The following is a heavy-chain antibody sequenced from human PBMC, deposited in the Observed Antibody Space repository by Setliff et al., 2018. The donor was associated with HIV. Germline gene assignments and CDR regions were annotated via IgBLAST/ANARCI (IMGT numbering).Heavy chain of an antibody. V-gene: IGHV1-69*05. J-gene: IGHJ6*02. CDR2: IIPAFGTA. Sequence: SVKVSCKASGDTLSIHPISWVRQAPGRGLDWMGGIIPAFGTANYAQKFQGRVTISTDESTTTVFMELTGLRSEDTAVYYCARETQQSYNIVTGYNYYYGIDVWGQGTTVTVSS. CDR1: GDTLSIHP. CDR3: ARETQQSYNIVTGYNYYYGIDV. D-gene: IGHD3-9*01.